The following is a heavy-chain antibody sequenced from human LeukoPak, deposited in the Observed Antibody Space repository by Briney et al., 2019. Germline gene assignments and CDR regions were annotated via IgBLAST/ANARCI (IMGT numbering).Heavy chain of an antibody. Sequence: PSETLSLTCAVYGGSFSGYYWSWIRQPPGKGLEWIGEINHSGSTNYNPSLKSRVTISVDTSKNQFSLKLSSVTAADTAVYYCASGGDVEEDFDYWGQGTLVTVSS. V-gene: IGHV4-34*01. D-gene: IGHD3-10*01. CDR3: ASGGDVEEDFDY. CDR1: GGSFSGYY. CDR2: INHSGST. J-gene: IGHJ4*02.